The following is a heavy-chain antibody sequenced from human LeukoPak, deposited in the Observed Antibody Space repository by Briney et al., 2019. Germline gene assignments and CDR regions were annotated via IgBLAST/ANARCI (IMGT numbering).Heavy chain of an antibody. Sequence: GGSLRLSCAASGFTFSSYSMNWVRQAPGKGLEWVSGISWNSGSIGYADSVKGRFTISRDNSKNTLYLQMNSLRAEDTAVYYCARGGIVVVPAAIDWGQGTLVTVSS. V-gene: IGHV3-48*01. J-gene: IGHJ4*02. CDR2: ISWNSGSI. CDR1: GFTFSSYS. D-gene: IGHD2-2*02. CDR3: ARGGIVVVPAAID.